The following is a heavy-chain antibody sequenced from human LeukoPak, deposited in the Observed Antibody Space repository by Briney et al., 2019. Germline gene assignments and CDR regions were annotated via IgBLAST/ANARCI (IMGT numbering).Heavy chain of an antibody. J-gene: IGHJ4*02. Sequence: PGGSLRLSCAASGFTFSDHYMDWVRQAPGKGLERVANIKQDGSEKYYVDSVKGRFTISRDNAKNSLYLQMNSLRAEDTAVYYCARFYDFWSGSDYWGQGTLVTVSS. D-gene: IGHD3-3*01. CDR1: GFTFSDHY. V-gene: IGHV3-7*01. CDR3: ARFYDFWSGSDY. CDR2: IKQDGSEK.